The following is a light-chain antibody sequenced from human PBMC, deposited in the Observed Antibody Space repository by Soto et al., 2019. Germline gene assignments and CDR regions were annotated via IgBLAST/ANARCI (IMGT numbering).Light chain of an antibody. J-gene: IGLJ1*01. CDR3: RSYDSGRRGFNV. V-gene: IGLV1-40*01. CDR1: SSNIGAGYD. CDR2: GNS. Sequence: QSVLTQPPSVSGAPGQRVTISCTGSSSNIGAGYDVHWYQQLPGTAPKLLIYGNSNRPSGVPDRFSGSKSGTSASLAITGLRVEDEEDYYSRSYDSGRRGFNVFGTGTKLTVL.